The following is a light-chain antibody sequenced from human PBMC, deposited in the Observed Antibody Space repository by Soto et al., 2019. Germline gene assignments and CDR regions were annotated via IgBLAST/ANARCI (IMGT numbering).Light chain of an antibody. V-gene: IGLV2-8*01. Sequence: QSALTQPPSASGSPGQSVTISCTGTSSDVGGYNFVSWFQQNPGKPPKLMLYEVNKRPSGVPDRFSGSKSGNTASLTVSGLQAEDEADYYCSSYAGSNNFVVFGGGTKLTVL. CDR1: SSDVGGYNF. J-gene: IGLJ2*01. CDR2: EVN. CDR3: SSYAGSNNFVV.